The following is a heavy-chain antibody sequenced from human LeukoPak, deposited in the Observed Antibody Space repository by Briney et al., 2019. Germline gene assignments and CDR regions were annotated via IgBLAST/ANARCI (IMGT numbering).Heavy chain of an antibody. Sequence: PSGTLSLTCAVYGGSFSGYYWSWIRQPPGKGLEWIGEINHSGSTNYNPSLKSRVTISVDTSKNQFSLKLSSVTAADTAVYYCAILYGSGRYFDYWGRGTLVTVSS. CDR3: AILYGSGRYFDY. J-gene: IGHJ4*02. V-gene: IGHV4-34*01. CDR1: GGSFSGYY. D-gene: IGHD3-10*01. CDR2: INHSGST.